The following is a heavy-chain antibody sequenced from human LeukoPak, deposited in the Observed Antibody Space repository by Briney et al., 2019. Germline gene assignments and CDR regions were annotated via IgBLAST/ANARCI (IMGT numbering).Heavy chain of an antibody. D-gene: IGHD3-3*01. CDR1: GFTFSSYW. V-gene: IGHV3-7*01. Sequence: PGGSLRLSCAASGFTFSSYWMSWVRQAPGKGLEWVANIKQDGSEKYYVDSVKGRFTISRDNAKNSLYLQMNSLRAEDTAVYYCARDRFGVVITTYYFDYWGQGTLVTVSS. CDR2: IKQDGSEK. CDR3: ARDRFGVVITTYYFDY. J-gene: IGHJ4*02.